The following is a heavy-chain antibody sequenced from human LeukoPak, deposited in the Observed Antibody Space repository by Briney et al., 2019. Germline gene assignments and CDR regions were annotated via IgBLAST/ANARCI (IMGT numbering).Heavy chain of an antibody. CDR1: GGSFSGYY. J-gene: IGHJ5*02. CDR2: INHSGST. CDR3: ARGHRVGSGSYYRWLNWFDP. V-gene: IGHV4-34*01. Sequence: PSETLSLTCAVYGGSFSGYYWSWIRQPPGKGLEWIGEINHSGSTNYNPSLKSRVTISVDTSKNQFSLKLSSVTAADTAVYYCARGHRVGSGSYYRWLNWFDPWGQGTLVTVSS. D-gene: IGHD3-10*01.